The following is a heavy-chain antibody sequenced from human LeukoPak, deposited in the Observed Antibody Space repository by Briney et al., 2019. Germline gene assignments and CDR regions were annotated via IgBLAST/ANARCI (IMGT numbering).Heavy chain of an antibody. Sequence: ASVTVSCKASGYTFTSYAMHWVRQAPGQRLEWMGWINAGNGNTKYSQKFQGRVTITRDTSASTAYMELSSLRSEDTAVYYCARDHIVVVTANHYYYYGMDVWGQGTTVTVSS. V-gene: IGHV1-3*01. J-gene: IGHJ6*02. CDR3: ARDHIVVVTANHYYYYGMDV. D-gene: IGHD2-21*02. CDR2: INAGNGNT. CDR1: GYTFTSYA.